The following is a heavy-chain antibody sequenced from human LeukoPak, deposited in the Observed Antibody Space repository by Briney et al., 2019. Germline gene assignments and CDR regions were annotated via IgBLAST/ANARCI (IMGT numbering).Heavy chain of an antibody. V-gene: IGHV3-30*18. J-gene: IGHJ4*02. D-gene: IGHD3-22*01. CDR3: AKDYYDSSGYYPDY. CDR2: ISYDGSNK. CDR1: GFTFSSYG. Sequence: GGSLRLSCAASGFTFSSYGMHWVRQAPGKGLGWVAVISYDGSNKYYADSVKGRFTTSRDQSKNTRYPQMNNLKAEDTAVYYCAKDYYDSSGYYPDYWGQGTLVTVSS.